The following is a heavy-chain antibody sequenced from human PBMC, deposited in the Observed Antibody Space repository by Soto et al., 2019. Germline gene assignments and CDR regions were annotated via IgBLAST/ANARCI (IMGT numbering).Heavy chain of an antibody. CDR3: ARDRSRNVDGLQX. CDR2: ICYDGSEK. CDR1: GFSFSTYG. D-gene: IGHD6-13*01. V-gene: IGHV3-33*01. J-gene: IGHJ6*02. Sequence: GGSLRLSFAASGFSFSTYGMHWVRQAPGKGLEWVSLICYDGSEKYYADSVKVRFTISRDNSKRTLYLQMSRLRAEDTAVYYCARDRSRNVDGLQXWGQGTTVTVS.